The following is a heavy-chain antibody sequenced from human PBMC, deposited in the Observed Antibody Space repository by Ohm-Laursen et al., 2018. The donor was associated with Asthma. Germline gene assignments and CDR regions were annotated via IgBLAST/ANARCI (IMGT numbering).Heavy chain of an antibody. CDR3: ARDFNWSYDY. D-gene: IGHD1-26*01. Sequence: ASVKVSCKASGYTFTSYGISWVRQAPGQGLEWMAFINRDNYRTAYAQRFQGRVSMTWDTSTSTVYMGLSSLRSEDTAVYYCARDFNWSYDYWGQGTLVTVSS. CDR2: INRDNYRT. CDR1: GYTFTSYG. V-gene: IGHV1-18*01. J-gene: IGHJ4*02.